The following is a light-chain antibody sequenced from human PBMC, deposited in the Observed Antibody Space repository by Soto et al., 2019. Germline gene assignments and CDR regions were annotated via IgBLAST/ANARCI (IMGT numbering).Light chain of an antibody. CDR2: DAS. V-gene: IGKV1-39*01. CDR1: QSISSF. Sequence: DIQMTQSPSSLSASVGDRVTITCRARQSISSFLNWYQQKPGKAPELLIYDASTLQSGVPSRFSGSGSGTDFTLTISSLQPEDFATYYCQQSFSTPPVFTFGPGTKVDVK. J-gene: IGKJ3*01. CDR3: QQSFSTPPVFT.